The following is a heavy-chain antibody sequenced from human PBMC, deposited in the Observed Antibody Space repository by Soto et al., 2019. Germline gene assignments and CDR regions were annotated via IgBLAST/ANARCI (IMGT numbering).Heavy chain of an antibody. CDR3: ARDDDSSGYPGWFDP. J-gene: IGHJ5*02. Sequence: ASVKVSCKASGYTFTSNGISWVRQAPGQGLEWMGWISAYNGNTNYAQKLQGRVTMTTDTSTSTAYMELRSLRSDDTAVYYCARDDDSSGYPGWFDPWGQGTLVTVSS. CDR1: GYTFTSNG. CDR2: ISAYNGNT. V-gene: IGHV1-18*04. D-gene: IGHD3-22*01.